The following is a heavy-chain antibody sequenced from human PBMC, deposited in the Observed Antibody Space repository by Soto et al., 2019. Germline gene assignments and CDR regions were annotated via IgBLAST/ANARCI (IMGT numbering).Heavy chain of an antibody. CDR1: GGSISSYY. J-gene: IGHJ6*01. Sequence: SETLSLTCTVPGGSISSYYWSWIRQPPGKGLEWIGYIYYSGSTNYNPSLKSRVTISVDTSKNQFSLKLSSVTAADTAVYYCARDLMVRGASYYYYGMDVWGQGTTVNVSS. D-gene: IGHD3-10*01. CDR3: ARDLMVRGASYYYYGMDV. CDR2: IYYSGST. V-gene: IGHV4-59*01.